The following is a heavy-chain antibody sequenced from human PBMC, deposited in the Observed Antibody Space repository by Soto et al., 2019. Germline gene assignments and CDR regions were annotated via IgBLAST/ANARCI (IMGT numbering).Heavy chain of an antibody. Sequence: GAAVKVSCKACGGTFSSYAISWVRQAPGQGLEWMGGIIPIFGTANYAQKFQGRVTITADESTSTAYMELSSLRSEDTAVYYCARRRIDGKDVWGQGTTVTVSS. CDR3: ARRRIDGKDV. V-gene: IGHV1-69*13. CDR1: GGTFSSYA. J-gene: IGHJ6*02. CDR2: IIPIFGTA.